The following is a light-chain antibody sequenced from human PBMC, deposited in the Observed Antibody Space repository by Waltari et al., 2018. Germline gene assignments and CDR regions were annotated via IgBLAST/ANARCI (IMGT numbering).Light chain of an antibody. CDR1: SVVVSSNKKNC. CDR2: WAS. Sequence: SVVVSSNKKNCLAWYQQKPGQPPKLFITWASTRESGVPDRFSGSGSETDFTLTISSLQAEDVAVYYCQQCYTFPYTFGQGTKLEIK. V-gene: IGKV4-1*01. CDR3: QQCYTFPYT. J-gene: IGKJ2*01.